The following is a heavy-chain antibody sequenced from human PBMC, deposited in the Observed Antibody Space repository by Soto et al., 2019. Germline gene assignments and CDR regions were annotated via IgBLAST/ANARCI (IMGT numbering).Heavy chain of an antibody. V-gene: IGHV1-2*02. D-gene: IGHD2-15*01. Sequence: ASGKVSCKVSGYSFTGYFMHWVRQAPGQGLEWMGWINPNSGGRNFAQKFQGRVTLTRDTSISTAYLELSGLTSDDTAFYYCVRGRPPLRHCNGGSCYYHFDYRRQDTLVKVSS. CDR1: GYSFTGYF. CDR2: INPNSGGR. J-gene: IGHJ4*02. CDR3: VRGRPPLRHCNGGSCYYHFDY.